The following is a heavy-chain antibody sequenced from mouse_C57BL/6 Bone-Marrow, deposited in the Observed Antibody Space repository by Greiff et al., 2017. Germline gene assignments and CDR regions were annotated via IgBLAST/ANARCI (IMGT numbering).Heavy chain of an antibody. CDR1: GYTFTSYW. J-gene: IGHJ3*01. CDR2: IHPNSGST. V-gene: IGHV1-64*01. Sequence: QFQLQQPGAELVKPGASVTLSCKASGYTFTSYWMHWVQQRPGQGLEWIGMIHPNSGSTNYNEKFTSNATLTVDKASSTAYMQLSSLTSEDSAVYYCARPLYYGSSSWFAYWGQGTLVTVAA. D-gene: IGHD1-1*01. CDR3: ARPLYYGSSSWFAY.